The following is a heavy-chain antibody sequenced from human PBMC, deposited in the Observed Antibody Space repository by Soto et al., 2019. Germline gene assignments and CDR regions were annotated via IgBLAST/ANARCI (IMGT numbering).Heavy chain of an antibody. J-gene: IGHJ4*02. V-gene: IGHV4-34*01. CDR1: CWAFSGYY. Sequence: SSGTLSPTCAVYCWAFSGYYWSWIPQPPREGLGWIGEINHSGSTNYNPSLKSRVTISVDTSKNQFSLKLSSVTAADTAVYYCARRRLNLHYYGSGSYYAFDYWGQGTLVTVSS. D-gene: IGHD3-10*01. CDR2: INHSGST. CDR3: ARRRLNLHYYGSGSYYAFDY.